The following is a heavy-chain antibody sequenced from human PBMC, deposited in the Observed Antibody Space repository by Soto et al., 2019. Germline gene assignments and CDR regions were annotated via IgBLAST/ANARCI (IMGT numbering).Heavy chain of an antibody. CDR3: XXXXXXXILDY. V-gene: IGHV1-3*05. J-gene: IGHJ4*02. CDR2: INAGNGNT. Sequence: QVQLVQSGAEEKKPGASVKVSCQASGYTFTSYDMXXXXXXXXXRLEWMGWINAGNGNTKYSQKFQGRVPITRDTXXXXXXXXXXXXXXXXXXXXXXXXXXXXXILDYWGQGTLVTVSS. CDR1: GYTFTSYD.